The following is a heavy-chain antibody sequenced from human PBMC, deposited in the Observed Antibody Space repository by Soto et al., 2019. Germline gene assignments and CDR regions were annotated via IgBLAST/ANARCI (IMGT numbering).Heavy chain of an antibody. CDR1: GGTFSSYA. V-gene: IGHV1-69*06. D-gene: IGHD5-18*01. CDR3: ARVSRIQLWLRLDI. J-gene: IGHJ3*02. Sequence: SVKVSCKASGGTFSSYAISWVRQAPGQGLEWMGGIIPIFGTANYAQKFQGRVTITADKSTSTAYMELSSRRSEDTAVYYCARVSRIQLWLRLDIWGQGTMVTVSS. CDR2: IIPIFGTA.